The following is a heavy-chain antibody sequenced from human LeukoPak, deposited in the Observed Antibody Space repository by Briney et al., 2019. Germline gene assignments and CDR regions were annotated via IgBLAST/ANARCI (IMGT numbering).Heavy chain of an antibody. J-gene: IGHJ3*02. CDR1: GYTFTSYY. CDR3: ARGEEMATIYAFDI. CDR2: IYPGGGST. V-gene: IGHV1-46*01. Sequence: GASVKVSCKASGYTFTSYYIHWVRQAPGQGLEWMGIIYPGGGSTSYAQKFQGRVTMTRDMSTSTVYMELSSLRSEDTAVYYCARGEEMATIYAFDIWGQGTMVTVSS. D-gene: IGHD5-24*01.